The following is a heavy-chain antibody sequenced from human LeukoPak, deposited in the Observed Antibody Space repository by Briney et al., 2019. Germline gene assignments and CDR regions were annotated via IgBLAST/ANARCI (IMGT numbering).Heavy chain of an antibody. V-gene: IGHV1-69*13. J-gene: IGHJ4*02. CDR2: IIPIFGTA. CDR3: ASPRDYGDYSNYFDY. CDR1: GGTFSIYA. Sequence: SVNVSCKASGGTFSIYAISWVRQAPGQGLEWMGGIIPIFGTANYAQKFQGRVTITADESTSTAYMELSSLRSEDTAVYYCASPRDYGDYSNYFDYWGQGTLVTVSS. D-gene: IGHD4-17*01.